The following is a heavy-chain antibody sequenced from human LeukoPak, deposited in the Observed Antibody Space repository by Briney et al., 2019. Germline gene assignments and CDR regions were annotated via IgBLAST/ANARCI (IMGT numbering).Heavy chain of an antibody. CDR3: ARALSYWSQNWGSPFDY. CDR1: GGTFSSYT. V-gene: IGHV1-18*01. J-gene: IGHJ4*02. D-gene: IGHD7-27*01. Sequence: ASVKVSCKASGGTFSSYTISWVRQAPGQGLEWMGWISAYNGNTNYAQKLQGRVTMTTDTSTSTAYMELRSLRSDDTAVYYCARALSYWSQNWGSPFDYWGQGTLVTVSS. CDR2: ISAYNGNT.